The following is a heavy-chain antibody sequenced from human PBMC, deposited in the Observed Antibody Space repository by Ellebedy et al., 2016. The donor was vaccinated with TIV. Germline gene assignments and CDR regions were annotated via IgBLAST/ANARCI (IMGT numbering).Heavy chain of an antibody. V-gene: IGHV3-23*01. CDR2: ISGSGGST. D-gene: IGHD3-22*01. CDR1: GFTFSSYA. J-gene: IGHJ4*02. CDR3: AKVRRYYDSSGYSNYFDY. Sequence: GESLKISCAASGFTFSSYAMSWVCQAPGKGLEWVSAISGSGGSTYYADSVKGRFTISRDNSKNTLYLQMNSLRAEDTAVYYCAKVRRYYDSSGYSNYFDYWGQGTLVTVSS.